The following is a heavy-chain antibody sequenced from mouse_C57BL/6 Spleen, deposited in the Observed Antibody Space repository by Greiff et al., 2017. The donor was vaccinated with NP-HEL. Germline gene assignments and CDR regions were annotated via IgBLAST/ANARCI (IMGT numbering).Heavy chain of an antibody. J-gene: IGHJ4*01. CDR2: INPSTGGT. CDR3: ARSGYDGSSLYYAMDY. D-gene: IGHD1-1*01. V-gene: IGHV1-42*01. CDR1: GYSFTGYY. Sequence: EVQLQQSGPELVKPGASVKISCKASGYSFTGYYMNWVKQSPEKSLEWIGEINPSTGGTTYNQKFKAKATLTVDKSSSTAYMQLKSLTSEDSAVYYCARSGYDGSSLYYAMDYWGQGTSVTVSS.